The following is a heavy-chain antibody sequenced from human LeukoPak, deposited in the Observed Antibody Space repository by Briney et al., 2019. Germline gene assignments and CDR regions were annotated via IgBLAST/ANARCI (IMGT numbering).Heavy chain of an antibody. Sequence: GESLRLSCAAFGFTFSSYDMSWVRQAPGKGLEWVSSLTTNSRYIYYADSVKGRFTLSRDNAKNSLFLEMNNLGAEGTAVYYCARCSGSCYLNWFDPWGQGTLVTVSS. D-gene: IGHD2-15*01. CDR1: GFTFSSYD. V-gene: IGHV3-21*01. J-gene: IGHJ5*02. CDR3: ARCSGSCYLNWFDP. CDR2: LTTNSRYI.